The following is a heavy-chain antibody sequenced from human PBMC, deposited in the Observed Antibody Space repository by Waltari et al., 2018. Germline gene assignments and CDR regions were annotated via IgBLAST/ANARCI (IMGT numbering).Heavy chain of an antibody. CDR1: GGSISSSSYY. D-gene: IGHD1-1*01. V-gene: IGHV4-39*07. CDR2: IYYSGRP. Sequence: QLQLQESGPGLVKPSETLSLTCTVSGGSISSSSYYWGWIRQPPGKGLEWIGSIYYSGRPSYNPSLKSRVTISVDTSKNQFSLKLSSVTAADTAVYYCARVPSTGTSPTFDYWGQGTLVTVSS. CDR3: ARVPSTGTSPTFDY. J-gene: IGHJ4*02.